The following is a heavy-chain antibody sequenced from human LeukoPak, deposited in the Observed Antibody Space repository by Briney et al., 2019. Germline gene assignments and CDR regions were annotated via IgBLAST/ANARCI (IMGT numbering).Heavy chain of an antibody. Sequence: PSETLSLTCTVSGGSISSYYWSWIRQPPGKGLEWIGYIYYSGSTNYNPSLKSRVTISVDTSKNQFSLKLSSVTAADTAVHYCARDRSYGDYDYWGQGTLVTVSS. CDR3: ARDRSYGDYDY. CDR1: GGSISSYY. D-gene: IGHD4-17*01. J-gene: IGHJ4*02. V-gene: IGHV4-59*01. CDR2: IYYSGST.